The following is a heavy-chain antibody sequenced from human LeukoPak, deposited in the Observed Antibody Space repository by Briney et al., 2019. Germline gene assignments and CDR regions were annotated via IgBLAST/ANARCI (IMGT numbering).Heavy chain of an antibody. D-gene: IGHD1-1*01. V-gene: IGHV3-64D*06. CDR3: VKDGRRTTTNCFDP. CDR2: ISSNGGST. Sequence: PGGPLRLSCSASGFTFSIYAMHWVRQAPGKGLEYVSAISSNGGSTYYADSVKGRFTISSDNSKNTLYLQMSSLRAEDTAVYYCVKDGRRTTTNCFDPWGQGTLVTVSS. J-gene: IGHJ5*02. CDR1: GFTFSIYA.